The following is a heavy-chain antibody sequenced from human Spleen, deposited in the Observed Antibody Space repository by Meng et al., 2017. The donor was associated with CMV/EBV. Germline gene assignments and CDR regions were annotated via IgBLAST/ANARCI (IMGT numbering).Heavy chain of an antibody. J-gene: IGHJ3*02. V-gene: IGHV3-7*01. CDR1: GFTFSSYW. Sequence: GESLKISCAASGFTFSSYWMSWVRQAPGKGLEWVANIKQDGSEKYYVDSVKGRFTISRDNAKNSLYLQMNSLRAEDTAVYYCARQAVDCSSTSCYYDAFDIWGQGTTVTVSS. D-gene: IGHD2-2*01. CDR3: ARQAVDCSSTSCYYDAFDI. CDR2: IKQDGSEK.